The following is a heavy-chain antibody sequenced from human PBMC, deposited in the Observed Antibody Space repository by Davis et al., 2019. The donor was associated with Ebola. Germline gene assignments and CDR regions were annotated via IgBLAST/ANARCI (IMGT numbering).Heavy chain of an antibody. Sequence: GESLKISCAASGFTFSSYWMHWVRQAPGKGLVWVSRINSDGSSTSYADSVKGRFTVSRDNSKNTLYLQMNSLIAEDTAVYYCARVGGGGVAVIAGGMDVWGQGTTVTVSS. D-gene: IGHD2-21*01. CDR2: INSDGSST. CDR1: GFTFSSYW. CDR3: ARVGGGGVAVIAGGMDV. J-gene: IGHJ6*02. V-gene: IGHV3-74*01.